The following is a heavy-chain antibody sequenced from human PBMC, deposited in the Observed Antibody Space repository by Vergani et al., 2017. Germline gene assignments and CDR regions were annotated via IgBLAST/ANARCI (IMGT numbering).Heavy chain of an antibody. J-gene: IGHJ4*02. CDR1: GGTFSSYA. CDR2: IIPIFGTA. V-gene: IGHV1-69*18. D-gene: IGHD6-19*01. Sequence: QVQLVQSGAEVKKPGSSVKVSCKASGGTFSSYAISWVRQAPGEGLEWMGRIIPIFGTATYAQKFQGRVTLTADESTCTAYMVLSSLRSEDTAVYYCAGDRIISGWYTTTHFDYWGQGTLVTVSS. CDR3: AGDRIISGWYTTTHFDY.